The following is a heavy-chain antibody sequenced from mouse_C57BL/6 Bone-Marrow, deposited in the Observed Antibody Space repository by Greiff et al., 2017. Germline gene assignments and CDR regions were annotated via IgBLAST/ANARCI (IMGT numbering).Heavy chain of an antibody. CDR1: GYAFSSSW. Sequence: VQLQESGPELVKPGASVKISCKASGYAFSSSWMNWVKQRPGKGLEWIGRIYPGDGGTNYNEKFKGQDTLTADNSSSPAYMQLSRLTSEDSAVYFCGSLRKGYWGQGTTLTVSS. CDR3: GSLRKGY. J-gene: IGHJ2*01. V-gene: IGHV1-82*01. CDR2: IYPGDGGT.